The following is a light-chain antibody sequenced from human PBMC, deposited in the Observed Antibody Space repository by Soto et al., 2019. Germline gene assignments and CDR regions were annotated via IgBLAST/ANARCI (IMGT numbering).Light chain of an antibody. CDR2: GNN. Sequence: QSVLTQSPSASGTPGQRVTISSSGSSSNIGSNTVNWYQQLPGTAPKLLIYGNNQRPSGVPDRFSGSKSGTSASLAISGLQSEDEADYYCAAWDDSLNGPVFGGGTKLTVL. CDR1: SSNIGSNT. V-gene: IGLV1-44*01. CDR3: AAWDDSLNGPV. J-gene: IGLJ2*01.